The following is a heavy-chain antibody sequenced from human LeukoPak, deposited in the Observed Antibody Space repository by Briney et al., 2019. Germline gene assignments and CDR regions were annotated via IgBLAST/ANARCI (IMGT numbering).Heavy chain of an antibody. CDR1: GGSISSYY. Sequence: SETLSLTCTVSGGSISSYYWSWIRQPPGKGLEWIGYIYYSGSTNYNPSLKSRVTISVDTSKNQFSLKLSSVTAADTAVYYCAREFGQLGGYYYYYYMDVWGKGTTVTVSS. CDR3: AREFGQLGGYYYYYYMDV. V-gene: IGHV4-59*12. J-gene: IGHJ6*03. D-gene: IGHD6-6*01. CDR2: IYYSGST.